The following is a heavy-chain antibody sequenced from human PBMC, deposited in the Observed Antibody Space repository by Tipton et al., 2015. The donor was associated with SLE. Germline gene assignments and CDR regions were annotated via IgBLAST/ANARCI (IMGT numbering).Heavy chain of an antibody. CDR3: AREAYSYDN. V-gene: IGHV4-61*09. Sequence: TLSLTCTVSGGSISSADYYWSWIRQPAGKGLEWIGYIYISGSTNYNPSLKGRVTISIDTSKNQLSLKLRSVTAADTAVYFCAREAYSYDNWGQGILVTVSS. CDR1: GGSISSADYY. J-gene: IGHJ4*02. CDR2: IYISGST. D-gene: IGHD3-10*01.